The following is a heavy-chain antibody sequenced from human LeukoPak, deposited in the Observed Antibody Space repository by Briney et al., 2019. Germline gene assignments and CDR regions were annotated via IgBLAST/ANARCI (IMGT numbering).Heavy chain of an antibody. CDR1: GFTFSSYG. Sequence: GGSLRLSCAAPGFTFSSYGMHWVRQAPGKGLEWVAVIWYGGSNKYYADSVKGRFTISRDNSKNTLYLQMNSLRAEDTAVYYCAKAMDVAAPWRVGAAFDIWGQGTMVTVSS. CDR2: IWYGGSNK. CDR3: AKAMDVAAPWRVGAAFDI. D-gene: IGHD6-13*01. V-gene: IGHV3-30*02. J-gene: IGHJ3*02.